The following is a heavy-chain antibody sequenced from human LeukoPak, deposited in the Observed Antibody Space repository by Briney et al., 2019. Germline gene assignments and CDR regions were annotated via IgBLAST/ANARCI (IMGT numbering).Heavy chain of an antibody. J-gene: IGHJ4*02. D-gene: IGHD1-1*01. V-gene: IGHV5-51*01. CDR2: IYPGDSDT. CDR1: GYSFTSYW. Sequence: GESLKISCKGSGYSFTSYWIGWVRQMPEKGLEWMGMIYPGDSDTRYRPSFQGQVTISVDKSISTAYLQWSSLKASDTAMYYCAGQDGNSKYYFDYWGQGTLVTVSS. CDR3: AGQDGNSKYYFDY.